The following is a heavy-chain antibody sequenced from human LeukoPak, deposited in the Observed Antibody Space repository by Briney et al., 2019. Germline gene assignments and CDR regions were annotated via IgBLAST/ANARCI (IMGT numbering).Heavy chain of an antibody. CDR1: GFTFSTYT. CDR3: AKAPLAPKWTD. D-gene: IGHD2-8*01. CDR2: IGNNGGGI. Sequence: GGSLRLSCAASGFTFSTYTMYWVRHPPGKRLEWVSIIGNNGGGIHYADSVRGRFTISRDNSKNALYLQMNSLRVEDTAVYYCAKAPLAPKWTDWGQGTLVTVSS. J-gene: IGHJ4*02. V-gene: IGHV3-23*01.